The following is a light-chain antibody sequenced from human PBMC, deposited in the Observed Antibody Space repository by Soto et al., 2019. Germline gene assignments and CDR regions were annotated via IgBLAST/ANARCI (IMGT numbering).Light chain of an antibody. CDR1: QSVASSH. V-gene: IGKV3-15*01. Sequence: EIVLTQSRGSLSFSPGERATLSCMSSQSVASSHLAWYRQKPGQTPRLPIYDASTRATGIPARFSGSGSGTEFTLTIRSLQSEDFAVYYCQQYNNWPPIHFGQGKRLAIK. CDR3: QQYNNWPPIH. J-gene: IGKJ5*01. CDR2: DAS.